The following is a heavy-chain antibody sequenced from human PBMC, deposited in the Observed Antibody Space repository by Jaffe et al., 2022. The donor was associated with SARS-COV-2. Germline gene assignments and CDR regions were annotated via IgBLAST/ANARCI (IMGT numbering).Heavy chain of an antibody. D-gene: IGHD1-7*01. Sequence: EVQLVESGGGLVQPGRSLRLSCAASGFTFDDYAMHWVRQAPGKGLEWVSGISWNSGSIGYADSVKGRFTISRDNAKNSLYLQMNSLRAEDTALYYCAKDSKRGTRPNWYFDLWGRGTLVTVSS. J-gene: IGHJ2*01. CDR1: GFTFDDYA. V-gene: IGHV3-9*01. CDR3: AKDSKRGTRPNWYFDL. CDR2: ISWNSGSI.